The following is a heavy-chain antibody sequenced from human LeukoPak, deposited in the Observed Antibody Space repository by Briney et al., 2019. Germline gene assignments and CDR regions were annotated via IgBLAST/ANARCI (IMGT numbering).Heavy chain of an antibody. CDR1: GGTFSGYA. D-gene: IGHD6-19*01. Sequence: SVKVSCKASGGTFSGYAISWVRQAPGQGLEWMGGIIPIFGTANYAQKFQGRVTITADESTSTAYMELSSLRSEDTAVYYCARGVSRKQWLVQHWGHGTLVTVSS. J-gene: IGHJ1*01. CDR2: IIPIFGTA. CDR3: ARGVSRKQWLVQH. V-gene: IGHV1-69*13.